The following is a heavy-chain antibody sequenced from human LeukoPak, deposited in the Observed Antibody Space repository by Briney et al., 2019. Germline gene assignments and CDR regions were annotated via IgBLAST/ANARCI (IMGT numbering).Heavy chain of an antibody. V-gene: IGHV4-38-2*02. J-gene: IGHJ5*02. CDR3: AREGAVPGIDP. D-gene: IGHD3-16*01. Sequence: SETLPLTCAVFGYSITSGFSWGWIRQPPGKGLEWIGTISHSGSTDYKSTLESRLTISMDTSKNQFSLRLTSVTAADTAVYYCAREGAVPGIDPWGQGTMVTVSS. CDR1: GYSITSGFS. CDR2: ISHSGST.